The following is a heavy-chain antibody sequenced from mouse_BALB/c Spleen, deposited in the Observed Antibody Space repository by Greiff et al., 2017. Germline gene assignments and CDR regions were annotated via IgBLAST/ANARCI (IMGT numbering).Heavy chain of an antibody. D-gene: IGHD1-1*01. J-gene: IGHJ4*01. Sequence: VKLQESGAELVRPGTSVKVSCKASGYAFTNYLIEWVKQRPGQGLEWIGVINPGSGGTNYNEKFKGKATLTADKSSSTAYMQLSSLTSDDSAVYFCARAFYYPMDYWGQGTSVTVSS. CDR2: INPGSGGT. V-gene: IGHV1-54*01. CDR1: GYAFTNYL. CDR3: ARAFYYPMDY.